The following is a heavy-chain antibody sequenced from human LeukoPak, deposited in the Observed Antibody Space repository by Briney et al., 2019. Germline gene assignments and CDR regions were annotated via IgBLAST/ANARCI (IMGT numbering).Heavy chain of an antibody. V-gene: IGHV3-66*01. J-gene: IGHJ4*02. Sequence: PGGSLRLFCAASGFTVTTNYMSWVRQAPGRGLEWIAVLISGATTRYADSVRGRFTISGDYSKNTLYLEMNYLRDADTAVYYCARDENVEPAFGYWGQGTLVTVSS. CDR2: LISGATT. CDR1: GFTVTTNY. CDR3: ARDENVEPAFGY. D-gene: IGHD1-1*01.